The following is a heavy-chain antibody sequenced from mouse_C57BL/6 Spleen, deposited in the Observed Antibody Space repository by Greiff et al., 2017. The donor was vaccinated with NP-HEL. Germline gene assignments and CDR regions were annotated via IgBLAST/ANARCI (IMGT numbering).Heavy chain of an antibody. J-gene: IGHJ2*01. CDR2: INPNNGGT. CDR3: ARSEPNPYYFDY. V-gene: IGHV1-26*01. CDR1: GYTFTDYY. Sequence: VQLQQSGPELVKPGASVKISCKASGYTFTDYYMNWVKQSHGKSLEWIGDINPNNGGTSYNQKFKGKATLTVDKSSSTAYMALRSLTSEDSAVYYCARSEPNPYYFDYWGQGTTLTVSS. D-gene: IGHD6-1*01.